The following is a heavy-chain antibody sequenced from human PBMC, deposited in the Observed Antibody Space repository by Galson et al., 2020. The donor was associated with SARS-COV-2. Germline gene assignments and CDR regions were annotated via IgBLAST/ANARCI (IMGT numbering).Heavy chain of an antibody. D-gene: IGHD3-9*01. V-gene: IGHV3-30-3*01. CDR3: ASFLTGIDY. CDR2: ISYDGSNK. J-gene: IGHJ4*02. Sequence: TGGSLRLSCAASGFTFSSYAMHWVRQAPGKGLEWVAVISYDGSNKYYADSMKGRFTISRDNSKNTLYLQMNSLRAEDTAVYYCASFLTGIDYWGQGTLVTVSS. CDR1: GFTFSSYA.